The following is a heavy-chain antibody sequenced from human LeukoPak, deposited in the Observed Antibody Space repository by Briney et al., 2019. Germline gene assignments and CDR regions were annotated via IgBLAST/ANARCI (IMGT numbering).Heavy chain of an antibody. CDR3: AGTPITMISVFDY. J-gene: IGHJ4*02. Sequence: PGGSLSLSCVASGFIVSNNYMSWVRQAPGKGLEWVSVLYNAGSTYYADSVKGRFTISRDNSKNTLYLQMYSLRAEDTAVYYCAGTPITMISVFDYWGQGTLVTVSS. CDR1: GFIVSNNY. V-gene: IGHV3-53*01. CDR2: LYNAGST. D-gene: IGHD3-22*01.